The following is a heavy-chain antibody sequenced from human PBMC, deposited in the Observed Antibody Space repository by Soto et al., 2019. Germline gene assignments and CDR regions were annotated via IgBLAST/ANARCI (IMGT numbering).Heavy chain of an antibody. Sequence: GASVKVSCKASGGSFSNFGISWVRQAPGQGLEWMGGIVPVFGRPNYAQRFRGRLTITAXXXXXXGXMELXXXXSDDTAVYVCAREASGIYSRAQDDDL. CDR3: AREASGIYSRAQDDDL. CDR1: GGSFSNFG. CDR2: IVPVFGRP. V-gene: IGHV1-69*13. D-gene: IGHD1-26*01. J-gene: IGHJ2*01.